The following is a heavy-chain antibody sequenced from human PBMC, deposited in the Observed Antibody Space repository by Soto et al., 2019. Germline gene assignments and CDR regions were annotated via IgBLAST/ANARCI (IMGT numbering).Heavy chain of an antibody. Sequence: GGSLRLSCAASGFTFSSYAMHWVRQAPGKGLEWVAVISYDGSNKYYADSVKGRFTISRDNSKNTLYLQMNSLRAEDTAVYYCARGGKVPAAAISPPGYWGQGTLVTVSS. V-gene: IGHV3-30-3*01. CDR2: ISYDGSNK. CDR1: GFTFSSYA. J-gene: IGHJ4*02. CDR3: ARGGKVPAAAISPPGY. D-gene: IGHD2-2*01.